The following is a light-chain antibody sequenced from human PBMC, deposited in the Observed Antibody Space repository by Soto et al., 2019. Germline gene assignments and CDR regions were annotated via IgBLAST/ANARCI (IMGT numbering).Light chain of an antibody. CDR2: WAS. J-gene: IGKJ5*01. Sequence: SSNNINYLSCYQQKPGQPPKLLIYWASTRESGVPDRFSFFGSGTELTLNICSLHAEDVALYHSMQDYAPLLITFPQGTRLEIK. CDR1: SSNNINY. V-gene: IGKV4-1*01. CDR3: MQDYAPLLIT.